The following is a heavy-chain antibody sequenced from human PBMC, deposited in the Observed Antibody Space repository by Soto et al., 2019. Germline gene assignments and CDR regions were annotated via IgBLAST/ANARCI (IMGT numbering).Heavy chain of an antibody. CDR3: AIDLWWYTH. Sequence: EVQLLESGGGLVQPGGSLRLSCTASGFTFSDHAMTWVRQAPGKGLEWLSGISGGGSGAYYADSVKGRFTVSRPKSNNTLFLQMDSLGVEDTSVYYCAIDLWWYTHWGQGTLVTVSS. D-gene: IGHD2-15*01. CDR1: GFTFSDHA. J-gene: IGHJ4*02. V-gene: IGHV3-23*01. CDR2: ISGGGSGA.